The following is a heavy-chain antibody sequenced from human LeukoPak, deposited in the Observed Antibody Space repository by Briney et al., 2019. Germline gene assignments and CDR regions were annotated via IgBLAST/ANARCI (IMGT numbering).Heavy chain of an antibody. CDR1: GGSISSGGYY. V-gene: IGHV4-39*01. Sequence: PSETLSLTCTVSGGSISSGGYYWSWIRQPPGKGLEWIGSIYYSGSTYYSPSLKSRVTISMDRSKNHISLKMSSVTAADTAVYYCARRRYDSSTYNFDSWGPGSLVTVSS. CDR2: IYYSGST. J-gene: IGHJ4*02. CDR3: ARRRYDSSTYNFDS. D-gene: IGHD3-22*01.